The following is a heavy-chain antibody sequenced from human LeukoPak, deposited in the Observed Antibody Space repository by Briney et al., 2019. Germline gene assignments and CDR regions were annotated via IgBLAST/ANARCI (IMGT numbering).Heavy chain of an antibody. V-gene: IGHV3-73*01. J-gene: IGHJ4*02. D-gene: IGHD3-3*01. Sequence: GGSLRLSCGASGFSFSSYWMTWVRQAPGKGLEWVGRIRSKANSYATAYAASVKGRFTISRDDSESTVYLQMNSLKTEDTAVYYCTRSEGKGFDYWGQGALVTVSS. CDR3: TRSEGKGFDY. CDR1: GFSFSSYW. CDR2: IRSKANSYAT.